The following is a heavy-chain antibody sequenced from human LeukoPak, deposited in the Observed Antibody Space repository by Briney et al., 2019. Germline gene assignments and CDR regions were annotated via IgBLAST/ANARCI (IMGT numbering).Heavy chain of an antibody. CDR3: ARDSGGYCSSTSCYIDY. D-gene: IGHD2-2*02. J-gene: IGHJ4*02. Sequence: GSLRLSCAASGFTFSSYAMHWVRQAPGKGLEWVAVISYDGSNEYYADSVKGRFTISRDNSKNTLYLQMNSLRAEDTAVYYCARDSGGYCSSTSCYIDYWGQGTLVTVSS. CDR2: ISYDGSNE. CDR1: GFTFSSYA. V-gene: IGHV3-30*01.